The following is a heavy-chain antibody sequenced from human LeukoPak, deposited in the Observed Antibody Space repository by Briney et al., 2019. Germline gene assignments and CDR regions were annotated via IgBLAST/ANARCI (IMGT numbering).Heavy chain of an antibody. D-gene: IGHD3-22*01. J-gene: IGHJ4*02. CDR3: AKGTSSFDTSGYYRY. V-gene: IGHV3-43*02. Sequence: GGSLRLSCVASGFTFEDYAVHWVRHAPGKGLEWVSLISGDGRGTFYADSVKGRFTISRDNSKNSLYLQMNSLRTEDIALYYCAKGTSSFDTSGYYRYWGQGSLVTVSS. CDR2: ISGDGRGT. CDR1: GFTFEDYA.